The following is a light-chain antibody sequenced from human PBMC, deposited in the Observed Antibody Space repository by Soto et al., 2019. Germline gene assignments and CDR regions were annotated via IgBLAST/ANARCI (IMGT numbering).Light chain of an antibody. CDR3: CCFAGSNTYI. J-gene: IGLJ2*01. CDR2: ESY. Sequence: QSALTQPASLSGSPGQSITISCTGTSSDIGSFNLVSWYQQFPGEVPKLIIYESYKRPSGISTRFSGSRSDNTASLTISGLQAEDDADYYCCCFAGSNTYIFGGGTKVTVL. CDR1: SSDIGSFNL. V-gene: IGLV2-23*01.